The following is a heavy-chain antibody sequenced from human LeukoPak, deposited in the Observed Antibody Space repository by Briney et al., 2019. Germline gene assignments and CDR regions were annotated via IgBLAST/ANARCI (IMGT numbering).Heavy chain of an antibody. J-gene: IGHJ4*02. CDR1: GFTFSTYG. Sequence: PGRSLRLSCAASGFTFSTYGMHWVRQAPGKGLEWVAFISYDGSNKYYIDSVKGRFTISRDNSKNTLFLQMNSLRAEDAAVYYCARNLDSWGQGTLVTVSS. CDR2: ISYDGSNK. CDR3: ARNLDS. V-gene: IGHV3-30*03.